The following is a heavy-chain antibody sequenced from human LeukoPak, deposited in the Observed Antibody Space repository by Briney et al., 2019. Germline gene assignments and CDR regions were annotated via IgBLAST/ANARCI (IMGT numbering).Heavy chain of an antibody. CDR1: GYTLTELS. Sequence: GASVKVSCKVSGYTLTELSMHWVRQAPGKGLEWMGGFDPEDGETIYAQKFQGRVTMTEDTSTDTAYMELSSLRSEDTAVYYCATAAYCSSTSCALTRAGWFDPWGQGTLVTVSS. V-gene: IGHV1-24*01. CDR2: FDPEDGET. CDR3: ATAAYCSSTSCALTRAGWFDP. D-gene: IGHD2-2*01. J-gene: IGHJ5*02.